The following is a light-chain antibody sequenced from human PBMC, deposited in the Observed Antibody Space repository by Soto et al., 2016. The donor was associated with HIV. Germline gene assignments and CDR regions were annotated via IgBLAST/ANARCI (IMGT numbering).Light chain of an antibody. CDR2: DAS. J-gene: IGKJ4*01. V-gene: IGKV1-33*01. CDR1: HDINNY. CDR3: QKYNGVIT. Sequence: DIQMTQSPSSLSASVGDRVTITCQASHDINNYLNWYQQKPGKAPKLLISDASNLETGVPSRFRGSGSGTEFTLTITSLQPEDIATYYCQKYNGVITFGGGTKVEI.